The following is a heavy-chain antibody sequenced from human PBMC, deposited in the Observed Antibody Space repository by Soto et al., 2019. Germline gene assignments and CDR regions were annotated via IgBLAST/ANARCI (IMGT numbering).Heavy chain of an antibody. CDR3: ARDARPSLVVAPYYYYMDV. CDR2: MNPNSGNT. J-gene: IGHJ6*03. D-gene: IGHD6-13*01. CDR1: GYTFTSYD. V-gene: IGHV1-8*01. Sequence: ASVKVSCKASGYTFTSYDINWVRQATGQGLEWMGWMNPNSGNTGYAQKFQGRVTMTRNTSISTAYMELSSLGSEDTAVYYCARDARPSLVVAPYYYYMDVWGKGTTVTVSS.